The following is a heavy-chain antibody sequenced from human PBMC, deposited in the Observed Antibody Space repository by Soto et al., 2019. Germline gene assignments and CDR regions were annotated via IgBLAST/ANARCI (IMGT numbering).Heavy chain of an antibody. CDR1: GGTFSSYA. CDR3: ASQRRPQYYYGMDV. CDR2: IIPIFGTA. Sequence: SVKVSCKXSGGTFSSYAISWVRQAPGQGLEWMRGIIPIFGTANYAQKFQGRVTITADKSTSTAYMELSSLRSEDTAVYYCASQRRPQYYYGMDVWGQGTTVTVSS. D-gene: IGHD6-25*01. V-gene: IGHV1-69*06. J-gene: IGHJ6*02.